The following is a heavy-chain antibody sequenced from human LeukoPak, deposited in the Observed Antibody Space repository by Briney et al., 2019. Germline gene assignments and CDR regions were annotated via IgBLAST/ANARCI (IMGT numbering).Heavy chain of an antibody. Sequence: PSETLSLTCAVYGGSFSGYYWSWIRQPPGKGLEWIGEINHSGSTYYNPSLKSRVTISVDTSKNQFSLKLSSVTAADTAVYYCARQNGRSGWHPFWYWGQGTLVTVSS. CDR2: INHSGST. J-gene: IGHJ4*02. D-gene: IGHD6-19*01. CDR1: GGSFSGYY. CDR3: ARQNGRSGWHPFWY. V-gene: IGHV4-34*01.